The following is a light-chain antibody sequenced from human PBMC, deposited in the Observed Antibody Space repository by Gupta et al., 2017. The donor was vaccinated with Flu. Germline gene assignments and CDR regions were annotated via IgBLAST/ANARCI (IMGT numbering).Light chain of an antibody. J-gene: IGKJ1*01. CDR2: WAS. CDR3: QQYYSTPWT. V-gene: IGKV4-1*01. Sequence: DIVMTQSPDSLAVSLGERATINCKSSQSVLYSSNNKNYLAWYQQKPGQPPKLLFYWASTRESGVPDRFSASGSWTDFTLTISSLQAEDVAVYYCQQYYSTPWTFGQGTKVEIK. CDR1: QSVLYSSNNKNY.